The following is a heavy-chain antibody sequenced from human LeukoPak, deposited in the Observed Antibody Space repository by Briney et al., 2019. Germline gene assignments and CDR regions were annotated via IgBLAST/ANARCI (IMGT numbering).Heavy chain of an antibody. V-gene: IGHV4-4*07. CDR3: ARSPMGLSSLFDS. CDR2: MYTTWTT. J-gene: IGHJ4*02. D-gene: IGHD3-10*01. CDR1: GDSISSDY. Sequence: PSETLSLTRTVSGDSISSDYWSWIRQPAGKGLEWIGRMYTTWTTNYNPSLKSRVTMSLDTSKNQFSLKLSSVTAADTAVYYCARSPMGLSSLFDSWGQGTLVTVSS.